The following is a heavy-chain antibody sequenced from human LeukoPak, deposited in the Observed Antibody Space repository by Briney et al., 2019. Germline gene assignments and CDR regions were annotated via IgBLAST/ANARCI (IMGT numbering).Heavy chain of an antibody. D-gene: IGHD6-13*01. CDR1: GFTFSSYG. Sequence: GGSLRLSCAASGFTFSSYGMHWVRQAPGKGLEWVAVISYDGSNKYYADSVKGRFTISRDNSKNTLYLQMNSLRAEDTAVYYCAKDRGYSSSWPDAFDIWGQGTMVTVSS. CDR3: AKDRGYSSSWPDAFDI. J-gene: IGHJ3*02. CDR2: ISYDGSNK. V-gene: IGHV3-33*05.